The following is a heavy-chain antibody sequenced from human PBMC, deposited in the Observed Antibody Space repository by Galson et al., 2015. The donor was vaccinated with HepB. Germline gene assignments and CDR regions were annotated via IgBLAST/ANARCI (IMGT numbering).Heavy chain of an antibody. CDR3: AKVRPFRDAPDYYDSSGSLDI. Sequence: SLRLSCAASGFTFSSYGMHWVRQAPGKGLEWVAVISYDGSNKYYGDSVKGRFTISRDNSKNTLYLQMNSLRAEDTAVYYCAKVRPFRDAPDYYDSSGSLDIWGQGTMVTVSS. CDR1: GFTFSSYG. V-gene: IGHV3-30*18. D-gene: IGHD3-22*01. J-gene: IGHJ3*02. CDR2: ISYDGSNK.